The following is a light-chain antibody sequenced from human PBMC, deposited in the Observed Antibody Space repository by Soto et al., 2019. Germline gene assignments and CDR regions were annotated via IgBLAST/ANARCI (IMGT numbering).Light chain of an antibody. Sequence: EIVLTQSPGTLSLSPGERATLSCRASQSVTNNYLAWYQRKPGQPPRLLIYGTSYRSTDIPRRFSGSGSGTDFTLTITRLEPEDFAVYYCQQRSNWPPYTFGQGTKLEIK. CDR1: QSVTNNY. CDR2: GTS. CDR3: QQRSNWPPYT. V-gene: IGKV3D-20*02. J-gene: IGKJ2*01.